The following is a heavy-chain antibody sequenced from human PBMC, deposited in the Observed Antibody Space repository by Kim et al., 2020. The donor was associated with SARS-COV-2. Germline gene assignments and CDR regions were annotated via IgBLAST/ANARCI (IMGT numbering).Heavy chain of an antibody. J-gene: IGHJ6*02. V-gene: IGHV1-58*01. Sequence: SVKVSCKASGFTFTSSAVQWVRQARGQRLEWIGWIVVGSGNTNYAQKFQERVTITRDMSTSTAYMELSSLRSEDTAVYYCTADPFGGSLMSYYYGMDVWGQGTTVTVSS. CDR2: IVVGSGNT. D-gene: IGHD2-15*01. CDR1: GFTFTSSA. CDR3: TADPFGGSLMSYYYGMDV.